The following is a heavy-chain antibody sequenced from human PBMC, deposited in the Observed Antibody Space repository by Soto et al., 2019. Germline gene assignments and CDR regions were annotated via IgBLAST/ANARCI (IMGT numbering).Heavy chain of an antibody. J-gene: IGHJ3*02. CDR2: IIPILGIA. CDR1: GGTFSSYT. V-gene: IGHV1-69*02. D-gene: IGHD6-19*01. Sequence: ASVKVSCKASGGTFSSYTISWVRQAPGQGLEWMGRIIPILGIANYAQKFQGRVTITADKSTSTAYMELSSLRSEDTAVYYCARATHSSGWSHAFDIWGQGTMVTVSS. CDR3: ARATHSSGWSHAFDI.